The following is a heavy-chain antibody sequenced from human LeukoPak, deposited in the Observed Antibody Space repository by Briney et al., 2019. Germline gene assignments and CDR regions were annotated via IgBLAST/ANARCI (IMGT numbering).Heavy chain of an antibody. CDR2: VYYSGST. Sequence: SETLSLTCTVSGGSINSYSWSWIRQPPGKGLEWIGNVYYSGSTNYNPSLKSRVTISVDTSKNQFSLKVSSVTAADTAVYYCARAGPLCSGGRCYDYWGQGTPVTVSS. CDR3: ARAGPLCSGGRCYDY. J-gene: IGHJ4*02. D-gene: IGHD2-15*01. CDR1: GGSINSYS. V-gene: IGHV4-59*01.